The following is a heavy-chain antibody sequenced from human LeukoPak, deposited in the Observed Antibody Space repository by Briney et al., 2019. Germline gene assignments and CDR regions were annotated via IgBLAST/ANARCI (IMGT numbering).Heavy chain of an antibody. D-gene: IGHD2-2*01. CDR3: AREMEVVPAADY. J-gene: IGHJ4*02. CDR1: GFTFSSYR. V-gene: IGHV3-7*01. Sequence: GGSLRLSCAASGFTFSSYRMSWVRQAPGKGLEWVANIKQDGSEKYYVDSVKGRFTISRDNAKNSLYLQMNSLRAEDTAVYYCAREMEVVPAADYWGQGTLVTVSS. CDR2: IKQDGSEK.